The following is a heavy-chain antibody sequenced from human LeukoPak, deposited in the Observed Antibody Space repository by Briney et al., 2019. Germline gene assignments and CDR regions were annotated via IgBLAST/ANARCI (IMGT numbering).Heavy chain of an antibody. Sequence: GASVTVSCKASGGTFSSYAISWVRQAPGQGLEWMGGIIPIFGTANYAQKFQGRVTITADESTSTAYMELSSLRSEDTAVYYCARDRGYSYGSPFDYWGQGTLVTVSS. J-gene: IGHJ4*02. CDR1: GGTFSSYA. D-gene: IGHD5-18*01. CDR3: ARDRGYSYGSPFDY. CDR2: IIPIFGTA. V-gene: IGHV1-69*01.